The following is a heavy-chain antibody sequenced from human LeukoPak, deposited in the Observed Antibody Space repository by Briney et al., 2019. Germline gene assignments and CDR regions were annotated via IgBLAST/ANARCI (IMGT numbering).Heavy chain of an antibody. V-gene: IGHV4-39*07. Sequence: PSETLSLTCTVSGGSISSSSYYWGWIRQPPGKGLEWIGSIYYSGSTYYNPSLKSRVTTSVDTSKNQFSLKLSSVTAADTAVYYCARSPRVRYFDRDYYYYYMDVWGKGTTVTVSS. J-gene: IGHJ6*03. CDR2: IYYSGST. CDR3: ARSPRVRYFDRDYYYYYMDV. CDR1: GGSISSSSYY. D-gene: IGHD3-9*01.